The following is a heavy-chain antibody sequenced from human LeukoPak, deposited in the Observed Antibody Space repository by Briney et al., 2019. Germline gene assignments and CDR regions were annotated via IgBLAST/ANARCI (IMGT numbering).Heavy chain of an antibody. CDR2: IYYSGST. CDR1: GGSISSSSYY. J-gene: IGHJ4*02. Sequence: SEPLSLTCPVSGGSISSSSYYWGWIRPPPGKGLEWIGSIYYSGSTYYNPSLKSRVTISLDTSKNQFSLKLSSVTAADTAVYYCARSLRTLGTAMVPSGDYWGQGTLVTVSS. D-gene: IGHD5-18*01. V-gene: IGHV4-39*07. CDR3: ARSLRTLGTAMVPSGDY.